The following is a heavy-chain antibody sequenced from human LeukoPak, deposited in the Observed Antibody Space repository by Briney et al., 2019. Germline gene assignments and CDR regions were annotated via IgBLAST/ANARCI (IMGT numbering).Heavy chain of an antibody. CDR3: AGERAYYYGSGRAYYGMDV. J-gene: IGHJ6*02. CDR2: IYHSGST. Sequence: SETLSLTCAVSGGSISSGGYSWGWIRQPPGKGLEWIGYIYHSGSTYYNPSLKSRVTISVDRSKNQFSLKLSSVTAADTAVYYCAGERAYYYGSGRAYYGMDVWGQGTTVTVSS. CDR1: GGSISSGGYS. V-gene: IGHV4-30-2*01. D-gene: IGHD3-10*01.